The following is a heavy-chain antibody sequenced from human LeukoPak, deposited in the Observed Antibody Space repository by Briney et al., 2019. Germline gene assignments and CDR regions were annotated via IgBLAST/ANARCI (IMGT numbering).Heavy chain of an antibody. D-gene: IGHD3-22*01. J-gene: IGHJ4*02. CDR3: AKFAGLLSWIRLYGDY. CDR2: ISGSGGRP. Sequence: GGSLRLSCAASGFTFSSYAMSWVRQAPGKGLEWVSAISGSGGRPYYADSVKGRFTISRDNSKNTLYLQMNSLRAEDTAVYYCAKFAGLLSWIRLYGDYWGQGTLVTVSS. V-gene: IGHV3-23*01. CDR1: GFTFSSYA.